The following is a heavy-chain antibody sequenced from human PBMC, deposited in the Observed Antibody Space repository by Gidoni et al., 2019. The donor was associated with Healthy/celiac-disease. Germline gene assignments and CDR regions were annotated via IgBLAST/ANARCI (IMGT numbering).Heavy chain of an antibody. Sequence: QVQLQESGPGLVKPSATLYLTCTVSGGSISSYYWSWIRQPPGKGLEWIGYISYSGSTNYNPSLKSRVTISVDTSKNQFSLKLSSVTAADTAVYYCARDGGDYGGSKYYYGMDVWGQGTTVTVSS. J-gene: IGHJ6*02. V-gene: IGHV4-59*01. D-gene: IGHD4-17*01. CDR2: ISYSGST. CDR3: ARDGGDYGGSKYYYGMDV. CDR1: GGSISSYY.